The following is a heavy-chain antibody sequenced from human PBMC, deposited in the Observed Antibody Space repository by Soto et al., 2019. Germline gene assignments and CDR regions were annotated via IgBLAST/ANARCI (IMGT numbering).Heavy chain of an antibody. CDR2: ISYRGTT. Sequence: PSETLSLTCNVSGGSFHGYSWSWFRQTSGKGLEWIGDISYRGTTSYSPSLKSRLMISLDTSNNQFSLELTSVTAADTAVYYCARVVIRMAIQSIDSWGPGTLVTVSS. D-gene: IGHD2-15*01. CDR3: ARVVIRMAIQSIDS. V-gene: IGHV4-34*01. CDR1: GGSFHGYS. J-gene: IGHJ4*02.